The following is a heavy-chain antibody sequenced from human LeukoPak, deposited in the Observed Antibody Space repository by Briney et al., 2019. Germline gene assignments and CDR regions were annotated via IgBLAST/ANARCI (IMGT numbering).Heavy chain of an antibody. D-gene: IGHD4-11*01. Sequence: VASVKVSCKVSGYTLTELSMHRVRQAPGKGLEWMGGFDPEDGETIYAQKFQGRVTMTEDTSTDTAYMELSSLRSEDTAVYYCASIQSNKTGGWFDPWGQGTLVTVSS. CDR2: FDPEDGET. CDR1: GYTLTELS. CDR3: ASIQSNKTGGWFDP. J-gene: IGHJ5*02. V-gene: IGHV1-24*01.